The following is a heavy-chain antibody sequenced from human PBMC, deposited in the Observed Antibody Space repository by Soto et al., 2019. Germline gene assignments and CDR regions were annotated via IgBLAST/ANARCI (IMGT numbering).Heavy chain of an antibody. Sequence: QLHLQESGPGLVKPSEILSLTCTVSGGSISSSSYYWGWIRQPPGKGLEWIGSIYYTGITYYNPSLKSRVTISAVTSKNQFSLKLTSVTAADTAVYFCATSAGTGWFDPWGQGTQVSVSS. D-gene: IGHD1-1*01. V-gene: IGHV4-39*01. CDR1: GGSISSSSYY. CDR3: ATSAGTGWFDP. CDR2: IYYTGIT. J-gene: IGHJ5*02.